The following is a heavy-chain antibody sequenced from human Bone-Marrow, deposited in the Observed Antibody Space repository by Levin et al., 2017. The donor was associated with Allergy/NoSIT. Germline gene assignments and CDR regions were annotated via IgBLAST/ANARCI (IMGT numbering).Heavy chain of an antibody. D-gene: IGHD3-16*01. V-gene: IGHV1-24*01. CDR3: TTVGDGGNYDAFDI. J-gene: IGHJ3*02. CDR1: GYTLTELS. CDR2: FDPEDGEA. Sequence: ASVKVSCKVSGYTLTELSMHWVRQAPGKGLEWMGGFDPEDGEAIYAQKFQGRVTMTEDTSTDAAYMELRSLRSEDPAVYYCTTVGDGGNYDAFDIWGQGTMVTVSS.